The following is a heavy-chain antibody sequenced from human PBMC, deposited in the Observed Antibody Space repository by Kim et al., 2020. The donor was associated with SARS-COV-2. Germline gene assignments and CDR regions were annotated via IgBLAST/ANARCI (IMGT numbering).Heavy chain of an antibody. Sequence: DPGKAQFTISGDNAKNALYLQMNSLRAEDTAVYYCARDHVTYYYYYGMDVWGQGTTVTVSS. V-gene: IGHV3-11*01. D-gene: IGHD2-21*02. CDR3: ARDHVTYYYYYGMDV. J-gene: IGHJ6*02.